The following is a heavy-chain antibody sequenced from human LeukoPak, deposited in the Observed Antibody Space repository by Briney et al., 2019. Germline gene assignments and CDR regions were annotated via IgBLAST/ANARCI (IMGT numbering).Heavy chain of an antibody. CDR3: ARTEYFFDH. Sequence: SVTLSLTCTVSGGSFSSYYWSWIRQPPGKRLEWIGYIYYSGSTNYNPSLKSRVSMSVDTSKNQFSLNLNSVTAADTAVYYCARTEYFFDHWGQGTLVTVSS. CDR1: GGSFSSYY. D-gene: IGHD3-10*01. CDR2: IYYSGST. J-gene: IGHJ4*02. V-gene: IGHV4-59*01.